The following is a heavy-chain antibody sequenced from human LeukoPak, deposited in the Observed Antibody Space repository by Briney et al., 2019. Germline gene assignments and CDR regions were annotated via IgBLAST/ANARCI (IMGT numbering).Heavy chain of an antibody. V-gene: IGHV4-59*08. D-gene: IGHD3-10*01. CDR2: IYYSGST. J-gene: IGHJ4*02. CDR1: GGSISSYY. CDR3: ASMVRGAALDY. Sequence: PSGTLSLTCTVSGGSISSYYWSWTRQPPGKGLEWIGYIYYSGSTNYNPSLKSRVTISVDTSKNQFSLKLSSVTAADTAVYYCASMVRGAALDYWGQGTLVTVSS.